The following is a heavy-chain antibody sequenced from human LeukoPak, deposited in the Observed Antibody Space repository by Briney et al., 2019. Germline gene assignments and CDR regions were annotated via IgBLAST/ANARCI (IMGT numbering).Heavy chain of an antibody. Sequence: GGSLRLSCAASGFIFSGYHMNWVRQAPGKGLEWVSSISSSSSSIYYAGSVKGRFTISRDNTQKSLYLQMNSLRAEDTAVYYCAREEYSSSSPDAFDIWGQGTMVTVSS. CDR3: AREEYSSSSPDAFDI. D-gene: IGHD6-6*01. CDR2: ISSSSSSI. CDR1: GFIFSGYH. V-gene: IGHV3-21*01. J-gene: IGHJ3*02.